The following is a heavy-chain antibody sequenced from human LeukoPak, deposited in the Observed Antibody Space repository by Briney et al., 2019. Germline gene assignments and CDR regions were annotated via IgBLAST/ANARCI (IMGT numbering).Heavy chain of an antibody. V-gene: IGHV4-59*08. Sequence: PSETLSLTCSVSGGSISPYYWSWIRQPPGKGLEWIGYIYYSGSTNYNPSLKSRVTISVDTSKNQFSLKLSSVTAADTAVYYCARLPLALAGQGYYYYYGLDVWGQGTTVTVSS. CDR3: ARLPLALAGQGYYYYYGLDV. D-gene: IGHD2-15*01. J-gene: IGHJ6*02. CDR1: GGSISPYY. CDR2: IYYSGST.